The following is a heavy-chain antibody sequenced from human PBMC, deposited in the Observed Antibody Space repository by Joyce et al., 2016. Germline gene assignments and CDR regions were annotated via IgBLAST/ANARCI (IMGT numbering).Heavy chain of an antibody. J-gene: IGHJ4*02. CDR2: INAVNGNT. CDR3: ARPKFVLGATAPDY. V-gene: IGHV1-3*01. CDR1: GYTFTKYP. D-gene: IGHD1-26*01. Sequence: QVQLVQSGAEVKKPGASVKVSCKASGYTFTKYPLNWVRQAPGQRLEWMGWINAVNGNTNYSQKFQGRVTISRNTSASTAYMELSSLRSEDTAVYYCARPKFVLGATAPDYWGQGTLVTVSS.